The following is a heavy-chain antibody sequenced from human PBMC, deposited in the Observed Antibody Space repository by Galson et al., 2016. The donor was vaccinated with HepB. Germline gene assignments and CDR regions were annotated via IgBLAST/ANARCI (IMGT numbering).Heavy chain of an antibody. CDR1: GFSISTYS. J-gene: IGHJ4*02. V-gene: IGHV3-48*01. CDR2: ISSSSRTK. D-gene: IGHD5-24*01. Sequence: SLRLSCAASGFSISTYSMNWVRQAPGKGLEWVSYISSSSRTKYYADSVKGRFTISRDNAKNSLSLQMNSLRVEDTAVYYCARDVFEENYNFDCWGQGTLVTVSS. CDR3: ARDVFEENYNFDC.